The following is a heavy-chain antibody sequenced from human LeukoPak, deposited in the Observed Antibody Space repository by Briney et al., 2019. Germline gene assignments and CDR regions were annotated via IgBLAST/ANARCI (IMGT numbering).Heavy chain of an antibody. CDR1: GFSVSSNY. V-gene: IGHV3-53*04. CDR2: IYSAGNT. Sequence: PGGSLRLSCVASGFSVSSNYMSWVRQAPGKGLEWVSVIYSAGNTYYADSVKGRFTISRHNSKNTLYLQMNSLRVEDTAVYYCVRGGTPGYSSGLIDYWGQGTLVTVSS. D-gene: IGHD6-19*01. J-gene: IGHJ4*02. CDR3: VRGGTPGYSSGLIDY.